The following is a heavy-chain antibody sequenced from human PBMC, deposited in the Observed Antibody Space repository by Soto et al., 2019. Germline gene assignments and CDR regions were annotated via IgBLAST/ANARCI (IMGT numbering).Heavy chain of an antibody. D-gene: IGHD6-19*01. CDR2: IYHSGST. Sequence: QVQLQESGPGLVKPSGTLSLTCAVSGGSISSSNWWSGVRQPPGKGREWIGEIYHSGSTNYNPSLKRRVIISVDKSKNQFSLKLSSVTAADTAVYYCARDLRYSSGWYAYYYYYGMDVWGQGTTVTVSS. J-gene: IGHJ6*02. CDR3: ARDLRYSSGWYAYYYYYGMDV. CDR1: GGSISSSNW. V-gene: IGHV4-4*02.